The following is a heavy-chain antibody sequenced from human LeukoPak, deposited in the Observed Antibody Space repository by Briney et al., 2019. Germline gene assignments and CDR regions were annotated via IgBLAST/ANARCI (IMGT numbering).Heavy chain of an antibody. Sequence: SETLSLTCAVSGDSISNYYWSWIRQPPGKGLEWIGYIYYSGSTNYNPSLKSRVTISVDTSKNQFSLKLSPVTAADTAVYYCAREVVAAAGTVDYWGQGALVIVSS. CDR1: GDSISNYY. CDR2: IYYSGST. D-gene: IGHD6-13*01. CDR3: AREVVAAAGTVDY. J-gene: IGHJ4*02. V-gene: IGHV4-59*01.